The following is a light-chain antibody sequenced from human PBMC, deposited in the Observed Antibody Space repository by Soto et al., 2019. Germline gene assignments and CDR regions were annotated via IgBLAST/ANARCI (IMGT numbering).Light chain of an antibody. CDR2: STS. CDR3: LLYHSGPYV. CDR1: TGAVTSDFH. J-gene: IGLJ1*01. V-gene: IGLV7-43*01. Sequence: QAVVTQEPSLTVSPVGTVTLTCGSSTGAVTSDFHPNWFQQKPGQAPRALTYSTSNKHSWTPARFSGSLLGGKAALTVSGVQPEDEAEYYCLLYHSGPYVFGTGTQLTVL.